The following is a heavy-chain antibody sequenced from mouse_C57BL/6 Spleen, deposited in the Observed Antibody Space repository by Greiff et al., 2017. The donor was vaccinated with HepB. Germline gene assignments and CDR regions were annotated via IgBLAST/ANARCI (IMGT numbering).Heavy chain of an antibody. CDR1: GYTFTSYW. CDR3: ARYDYDRVFAY. D-gene: IGHD2-4*01. CDR2: IDPSDSYT. Sequence: VQLQQPGAELVMPGASVKLSCKASGYTFTSYWMHWVKQRPGQGLEWIGEIDPSDSYTNYNQKFKGKSTLTVDKSSSQAYMQLSSLTSEDSAVYYCARYDYDRVFAYWGQGTLVTVSA. J-gene: IGHJ3*01. V-gene: IGHV1-69*01.